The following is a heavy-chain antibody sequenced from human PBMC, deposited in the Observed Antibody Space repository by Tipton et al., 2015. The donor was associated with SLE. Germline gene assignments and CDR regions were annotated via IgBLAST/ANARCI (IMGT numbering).Heavy chain of an antibody. V-gene: IGHV4-59*12. J-gene: IGHJ5*02. CDR3: ARDLT. CDR1: GGSIGNYY. CDR2: IHYSGST. Sequence: TLSLTCTVSGGSIGNYYWNWIRQPPGKGLEWLGYIHYSGSTNNNPSLKSRVTISLDTSKNQFSLKLSSVTAADTAVYYCARDLTWGQGTLVTVSS.